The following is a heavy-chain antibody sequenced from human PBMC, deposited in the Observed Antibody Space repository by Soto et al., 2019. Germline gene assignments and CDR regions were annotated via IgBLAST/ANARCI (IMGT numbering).Heavy chain of an antibody. J-gene: IGHJ4*02. D-gene: IGHD3-10*01. V-gene: IGHV3-21*01. CDR1: GFTFSSYS. CDR2: ISSSSSYI. CDR3: ARNYYGSGSYDY. Sequence: PGGSLRLSCASSGFTFSSYSMNLVRQAPGKGLEWVSSISSSSSYIYYADSVKGRFTISRDNAKNSLYLQMNSLRAEDTAVYYCARNYYGSGSYDYWGQGTLVTVSS.